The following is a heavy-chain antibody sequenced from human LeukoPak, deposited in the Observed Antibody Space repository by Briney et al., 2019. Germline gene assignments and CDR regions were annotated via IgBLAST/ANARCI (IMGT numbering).Heavy chain of an antibody. Sequence: SETLSLTCTVSGGSLSGTYYWSWIRQPPGKGLEWIGYIYYTGTTDSNPSLKSRVTISVDTSKNQFSLKLSSVTAADTAVYYCARMDPMITFGGARAFDIWGQGTMVTVSS. V-gene: IGHV4-59*08. CDR2: IYYTGTT. CDR3: ARMDPMITFGGARAFDI. D-gene: IGHD3-16*01. J-gene: IGHJ3*02. CDR1: GGSLSGTYY.